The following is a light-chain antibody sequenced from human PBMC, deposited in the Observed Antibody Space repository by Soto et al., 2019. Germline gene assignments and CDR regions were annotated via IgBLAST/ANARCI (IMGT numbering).Light chain of an antibody. V-gene: IGKV1D-12*01. Sequence: DIQMTQSPSSVSASIGDRVTITCRASQGIGRWLAWYQQKPGKAPKLLIYDASSLQSGVPSGFSGSGSGTDFTLTIDILQPEDFATYFCQQADSFPLTFGGGTKVDIK. CDR3: QQADSFPLT. CDR2: DAS. CDR1: QGIGRW. J-gene: IGKJ4*01.